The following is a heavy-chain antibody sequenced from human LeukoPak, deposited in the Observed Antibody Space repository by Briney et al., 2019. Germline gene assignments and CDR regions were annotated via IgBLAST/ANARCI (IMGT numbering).Heavy chain of an antibody. CDR3: TTSLGYSYGYGEQIDY. Sequence: GGSLRLSCAASGFTFSNAWMSWVRQAPGKGLEWVGRIKSKTDGGTTDYAAPVKGRFTISRDDSKNTLCLQMNSLKTEDTAVYYCTTSLGYSYGYGEQIDYWGQGTLVTVSS. CDR1: GFTFSNAW. V-gene: IGHV3-15*01. D-gene: IGHD5-18*01. J-gene: IGHJ4*02. CDR2: IKSKTDGGTT.